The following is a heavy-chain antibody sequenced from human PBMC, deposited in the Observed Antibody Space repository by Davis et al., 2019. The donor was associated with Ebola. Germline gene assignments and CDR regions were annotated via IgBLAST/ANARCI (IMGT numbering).Heavy chain of an antibody. V-gene: IGHV3-72*01. CDR1: GITFSDHY. J-gene: IGHJ4*02. Sequence: GESLKISCAASGITFSDHYMDWVRRGPGKGLEWVARIRNKANTYTIEYAASVKGRFTISRDDSRNSLYLQMNSLNTDDTAVYHCATGSGSTGWRAFHYWGQGTLVTVSS. CDR3: ATGSGSTGWRAFHY. D-gene: IGHD6-19*01. CDR2: IRNKANTYTI.